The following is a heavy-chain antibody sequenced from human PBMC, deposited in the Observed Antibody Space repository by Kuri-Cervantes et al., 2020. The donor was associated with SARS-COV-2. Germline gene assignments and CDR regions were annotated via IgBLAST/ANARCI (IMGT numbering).Heavy chain of an antibody. CDR2: ISGDGGST. CDR1: GFTFDDYA. Sequence: GESLKISCAASGFTFDDYAMHWVRQAPGKGLEWVSLISGDGGSTYYADSVKGRFTISRDNSKNSLYLQMNSLRTEDTALYYCAKGPRGFLEWTSFDYWGQGTLVTVSS. J-gene: IGHJ4*02. V-gene: IGHV3-43*02. D-gene: IGHD3-3*01. CDR3: AKGPRGFLEWTSFDY.